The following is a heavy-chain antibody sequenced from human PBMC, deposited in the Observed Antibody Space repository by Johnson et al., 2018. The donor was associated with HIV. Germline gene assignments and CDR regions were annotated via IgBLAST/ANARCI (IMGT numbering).Heavy chain of an antibody. V-gene: IGHV3-66*02. CDR3: AKASKYNGSSDMGGGVFDI. CDR2: IYSGGTT. CDR1: GFTFSDYY. Sequence: VQLVESGGGLVKPGGSLRLSCAASGFTFSDYYMNWVRQAPGKGLEWVSVIYSGGTTYYADSVQGRITVSRDISKKALYLQMNSMRADGSAVYYCAKASKYNGSSDMGGGVFDIWGQGTMVTVSS. D-gene: IGHD3-22*01. J-gene: IGHJ3*02.